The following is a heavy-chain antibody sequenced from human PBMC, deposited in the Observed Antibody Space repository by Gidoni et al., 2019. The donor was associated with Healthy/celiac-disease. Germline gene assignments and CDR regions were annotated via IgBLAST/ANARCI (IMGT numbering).Heavy chain of an antibody. D-gene: IGHD5-12*01. Sequence: EVQLLESGGGLVQPGGSLRLSCAASGFTFSSYAMSWVRQAPGKGLEWVSAISGSGGSTYYADSVKGRFTISRDNSKNTLYLQMNSLRAEDTAVYYCAKPLENLGYSGYVNFDYWGQGTLVTVSS. CDR1: GFTFSSYA. CDR2: ISGSGGST. CDR3: AKPLENLGYSGYVNFDY. J-gene: IGHJ4*02. V-gene: IGHV3-23*01.